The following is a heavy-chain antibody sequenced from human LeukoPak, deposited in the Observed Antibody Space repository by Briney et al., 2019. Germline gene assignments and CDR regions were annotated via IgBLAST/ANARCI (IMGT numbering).Heavy chain of an antibody. Sequence: PGGSLRLSCAASGSTVSSYFMSWVRQAPGKGLEWVSVIYDGGSTDYADSVKGRFTISRDNSKNTLYLQMNSLRAEDTAIYYCARKPAVAGTPLDYWGQGTLVTVSS. CDR3: ARKPAVAGTPLDY. J-gene: IGHJ4*02. CDR2: IYDGGST. V-gene: IGHV3-53*01. D-gene: IGHD6-19*01. CDR1: GSTVSSYF.